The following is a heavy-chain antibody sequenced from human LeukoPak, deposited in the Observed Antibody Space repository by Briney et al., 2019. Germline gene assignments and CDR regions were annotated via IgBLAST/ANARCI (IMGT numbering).Heavy chain of an antibody. D-gene: IGHD3-22*01. CDR1: GNSISSGDNY. J-gene: IGHJ4*02. CDR3: ARASYSYDINGWVPFDY. CDR2: IYTSGST. Sequence: PSQTLSLTCTVSGNSISSGDNYWSWIRQPAGKGLEWIGRIYTSGSTNYNPSLKSRVTISGDTSKNQFSLRLSPVTAADTAVYYCARASYSYDINGWVPFDYWGQGTLVTVSS. V-gene: IGHV4-61*02.